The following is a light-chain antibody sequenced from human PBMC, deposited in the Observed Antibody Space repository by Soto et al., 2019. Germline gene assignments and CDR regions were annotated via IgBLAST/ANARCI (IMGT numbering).Light chain of an antibody. CDR2: DAS. V-gene: IGKV1-5*01. CDR1: QSISTW. CDR3: QQYLTYSSLT. Sequence: DIKMTQSPSTLSASVGDRVTITCRASQSISTWLAWYQQKIGKAPKLLIYDASTLESGVPSRFSGSGSGTEFTLTISSLQPDDFATYYCQQYLTYSSLTFGGGTKVDI. J-gene: IGKJ4*01.